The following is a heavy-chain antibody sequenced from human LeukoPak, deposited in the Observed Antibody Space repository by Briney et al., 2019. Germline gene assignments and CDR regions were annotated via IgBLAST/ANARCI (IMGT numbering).Heavy chain of an antibody. CDR1: GFTVSSDY. V-gene: IGHV3-53*01. CDR2: IYSDGST. D-gene: IGHD4-11*01. CDR3: ASHTVSRSP. Sequence: GGSLRLSCATSGFTVSSDYMSWVRHAPGRGLEWVSVIYSDGSTYYADSVKGRFSISRDSSKNTLYLQMNSLRAEDTAVYYCASHTVSRSPRGQGTLVTVSS. J-gene: IGHJ5*02.